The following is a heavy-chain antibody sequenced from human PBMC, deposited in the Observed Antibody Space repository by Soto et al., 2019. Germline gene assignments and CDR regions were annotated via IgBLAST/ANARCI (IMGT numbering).Heavy chain of an antibody. CDR3: AKDYYDSSGYFIFDY. J-gene: IGHJ4*02. CDR2: ISGSGGST. Sequence: LRLSCAASGFTFSSYAMSWVRQAPGKGLEWVSAISGSGGSTYYADSVKGRFTISRDNSKNTLYLQMNSLRAEDTAVYYCAKDYYDSSGYFIFDYWGQGTLVTVSS. CDR1: GFTFSSYA. V-gene: IGHV3-23*01. D-gene: IGHD3-22*01.